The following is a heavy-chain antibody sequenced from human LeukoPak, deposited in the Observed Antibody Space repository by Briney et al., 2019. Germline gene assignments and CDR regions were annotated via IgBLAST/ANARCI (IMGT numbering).Heavy chain of an antibody. V-gene: IGHV3-21*01. CDR3: ARWDRFHGV. CDR1: GFTFSSYS. D-gene: IGHD1-14*01. CDR2: VSSSSSYI. Sequence: GVLRLSCAASGFTFSSYSMNRVRQAPGKGLEWVSSVSSSSSYIYYANSVKGRFTISRDNAKTSLYLQMNSLGVEDTAVYYCARWDRFHGVWGQGTLVTVSS. J-gene: IGHJ4*02.